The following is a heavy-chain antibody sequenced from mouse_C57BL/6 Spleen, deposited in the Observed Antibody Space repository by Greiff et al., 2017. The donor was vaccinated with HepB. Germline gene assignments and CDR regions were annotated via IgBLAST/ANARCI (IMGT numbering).Heavy chain of an antibody. CDR1: GYTFTSYW. D-gene: IGHD1-1*01. V-gene: IGHV1-53*01. CDR2: INPSNGGT. CDR3: ASFITTVVARKDYFDY. J-gene: IGHJ2*01. Sequence: QVQLQQPGTELVKPGASVKLSCKASGYTFTSYWMHWVKQRPGQGLEWIGNINPSNGGTNYNEKFKSKATLTVDKSSSTAYMQLSSLTSEDSAVYYCASFITTVVARKDYFDYWGQGTTLTVSS.